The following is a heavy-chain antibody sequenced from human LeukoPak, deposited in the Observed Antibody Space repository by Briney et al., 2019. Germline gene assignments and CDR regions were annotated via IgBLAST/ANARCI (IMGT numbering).Heavy chain of an antibody. V-gene: IGHV1-8*01. CDR2: MNPNSGNT. J-gene: IGHJ3*02. Sequence: EASVKVSCKASGYTFTSYDTNWVRQATGQGLEWMGWMNPNSGNTGYAQKFQGRVTMTRNTSISTAYMELSSLRSEDTAVYYCARGGDILTGGDAFDIWGQGTMVTVSS. D-gene: IGHD3-9*01. CDR1: GYTFTSYD. CDR3: ARGGDILTGGDAFDI.